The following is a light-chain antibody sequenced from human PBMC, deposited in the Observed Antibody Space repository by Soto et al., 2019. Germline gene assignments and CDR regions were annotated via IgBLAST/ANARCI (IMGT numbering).Light chain of an antibody. Sequence: IVMTQSPASLVVSLCERATINCNSSQSLLFSSNKKNYLAWYQQRPGQPPKLLIYWASSRESGVPDRFTASGSGTDFTLSISRLKDEDVAVYDGQQLYSSTLTFCGGTKVDIK. CDR1: QSLLFSSNKKNY. J-gene: IGKJ4*01. V-gene: IGKV4-1*01. CDR2: WAS. CDR3: QQLYSSTLT.